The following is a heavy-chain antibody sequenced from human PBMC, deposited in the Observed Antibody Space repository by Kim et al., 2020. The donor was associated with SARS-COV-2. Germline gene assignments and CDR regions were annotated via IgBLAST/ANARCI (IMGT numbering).Heavy chain of an antibody. Sequence: GGSLRLSCAASGFTFSSYGMHWVRQAPGKGLEWVAVIWYDGSNKYYADSVKGRFTISRDNSKNTLYLQMNSLRAEDTAVYYCARESSTQWRSFDYWGQGTLVTVSS. CDR3: ARESSTQWRSFDY. D-gene: IGHD6-19*01. CDR1: GFTFSSYG. J-gene: IGHJ4*02. CDR2: IWYDGSNK. V-gene: IGHV3-33*01.